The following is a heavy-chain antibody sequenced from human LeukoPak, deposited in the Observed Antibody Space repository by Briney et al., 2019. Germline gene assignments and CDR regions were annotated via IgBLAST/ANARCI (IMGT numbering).Heavy chain of an antibody. CDR2: IYSGGST. CDR3: ARDAPRTSRNRHYYCYYGMDV. Sequence: GGSLRLSCAASGFTVSSNYMSWVRQAPGKGLEWVSVIYSGGSTYYADSVKGRFTISRDNSKNTLYFQMNSLRAEDTAVYYCARDAPRTSRNRHYYCYYGMDVWGQGTTVTVSS. J-gene: IGHJ6*02. CDR1: GFTVSSNY. D-gene: IGHD3-3*02. V-gene: IGHV3-66*01.